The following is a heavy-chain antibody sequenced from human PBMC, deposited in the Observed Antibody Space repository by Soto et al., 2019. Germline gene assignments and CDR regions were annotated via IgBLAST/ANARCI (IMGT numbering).Heavy chain of an antibody. J-gene: IGHJ6*03. V-gene: IGHV1-69*04. CDR1: GDTFSNHT. CDR3: GIVAEMGTVTKGYYDCMDV. Sequence: QVQLVQSGAEVKKPGSSVKVSCKASGDTFSNHTISWVRQAPGQGLEWMGRIIPILGVANYAQKFQGRVTITADKSTRTAYMELSSLRSADTAVYYCGIVAEMGTVTKGYYDCMDVWGKGTTVTVSS. D-gene: IGHD4-17*01. CDR2: IIPILGVA.